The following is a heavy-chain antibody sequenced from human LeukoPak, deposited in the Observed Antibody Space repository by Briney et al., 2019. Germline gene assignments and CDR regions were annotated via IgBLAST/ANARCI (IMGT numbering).Heavy chain of an antibody. CDR3: ARAAYSSTCYSRYFDL. D-gene: IGHD6-13*01. J-gene: IGHJ2*01. Sequence: PGGSLRLSCAASGFTFSSYDIHWVRQATGKGLEWVSGIGTAGEIYYPGSVKGRFTISRENAKNSLYFQMNSLRAGDTAVYYCARAAYSSTCYSRYFDLWGRGTLVTVSS. CDR1: GFTFSSYD. V-gene: IGHV3-13*01. CDR2: IGTAGEI.